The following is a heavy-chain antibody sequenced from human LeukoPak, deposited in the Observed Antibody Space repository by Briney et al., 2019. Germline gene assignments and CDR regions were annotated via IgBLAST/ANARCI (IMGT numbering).Heavy chain of an antibody. J-gene: IGHJ4*02. CDR2: ISAYNGNT. Sequence: GASVKVSCKASGYTFTSYGISWVRQAPGQGLEWMGWISAYNGNTNYAQKLQGRVTMTTDTSTSTAYMELRSLRSDDTAVYYCARDLYYYDSSGNYSPDYWGQGTLVTVSS. CDR1: GYTFTSYG. D-gene: IGHD3-22*01. CDR3: ARDLYYYDSSGNYSPDY. V-gene: IGHV1-18*01.